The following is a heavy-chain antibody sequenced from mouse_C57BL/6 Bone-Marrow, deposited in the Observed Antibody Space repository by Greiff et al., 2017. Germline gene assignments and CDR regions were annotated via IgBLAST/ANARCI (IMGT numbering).Heavy chain of an antibody. CDR3: ARQNYNTHY. Sequence: EVMLVESGGDLVKPGGSLKLPCAASGFTFSSYGMSWVRQTQDKRLEWVATISSGGSYSYYPDSVKGRFTISRDNAKNTLYLQMSSLKSEDTAMYYCARQNYNTHYWGQGTTLTDSS. CDR1: GFTFSSYG. D-gene: IGHD1-3*01. CDR2: ISSGGSYS. J-gene: IGHJ2*01. V-gene: IGHV5-6*02.